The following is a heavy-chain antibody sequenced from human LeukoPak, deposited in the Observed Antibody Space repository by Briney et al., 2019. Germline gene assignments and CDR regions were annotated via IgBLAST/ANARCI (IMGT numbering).Heavy chain of an antibody. J-gene: IGHJ4*02. Sequence: GGSLRLSCAASGFTLNDHWMSWVRPAPGKGLEGVANIKQDGSEIYYVDSVKGRFTISRDNAKNSLYLQMNSLRVEDTAVYYCARDAPRNSGSSLIYWGQGTLVTVSS. CDR1: GFTLNDHW. V-gene: IGHV3-7*01. D-gene: IGHD3-16*02. CDR3: ARDAPRNSGSSLIY. CDR2: IKQDGSEI.